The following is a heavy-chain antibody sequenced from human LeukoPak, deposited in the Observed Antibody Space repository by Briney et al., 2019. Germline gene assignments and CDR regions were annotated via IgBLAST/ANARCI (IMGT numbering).Heavy chain of an antibody. Sequence: ASVKVCCKASGYTFTSFGISWVRQAPGQGLEWMGWISAYNGNTNYAQKLQGRVTMTTDTSTSTAYMEIRSLRSDDTAVYYCTRDLGVDTTMIFFDYWGQGSLVTVSS. D-gene: IGHD5-18*01. CDR2: ISAYNGNT. CDR3: TRDLGVDTTMIFFDY. J-gene: IGHJ4*02. CDR1: GYTFTSFG. V-gene: IGHV1-18*01.